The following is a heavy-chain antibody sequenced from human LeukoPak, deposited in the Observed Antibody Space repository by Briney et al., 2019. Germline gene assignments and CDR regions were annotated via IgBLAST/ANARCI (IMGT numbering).Heavy chain of an antibody. D-gene: IGHD4-17*01. CDR2: IYSGGNT. CDR1: GFTVSSNS. J-gene: IGHJ4*02. V-gene: IGHV3-53*01. Sequence: GGSLRLSCTVSGFTVSSNSMSWVRQAPGKGLEWVSFIYSGGNTHYSDSVKGRFTISRDNSRNTLYLQMNSLRAEDTAVYYCARRAGEYSHPYDYWGQGTLVTVSS. CDR3: ARRAGEYSHPYDY.